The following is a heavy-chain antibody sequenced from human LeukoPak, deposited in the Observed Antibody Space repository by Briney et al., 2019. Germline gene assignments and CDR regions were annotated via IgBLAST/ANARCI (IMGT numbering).Heavy chain of an antibody. CDR3: ARVNLMSSSAHYFDY. CDR2: INPNSGDT. J-gene: IGHJ4*02. D-gene: IGHD2-8*01. V-gene: IGHV1-2*02. Sequence: ASVNVSCKASGYTLTGYYLHWVRQAPGQGLEWMGWINPNSGDTNNAQKFRGRVTMTRGTSISTAYMEVSRLTHDDTAVYFCARVNLMSSSAHYFDYWGQGTLVTVSS. CDR1: GYTLTGYY.